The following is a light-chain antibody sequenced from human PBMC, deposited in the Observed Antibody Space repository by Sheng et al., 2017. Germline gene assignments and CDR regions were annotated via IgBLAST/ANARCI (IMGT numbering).Light chain of an antibody. CDR1: SSDVGSYNL. J-gene: IGLJ1*01. CDR2: EGS. CDR3: GVWDSSLTAFV. V-gene: IGLV2-14*02. Sequence: QSALTQPASVSGSPGQSITISCTGTSSDVGSYNLVSWYQQYSGKAPKLMIYEGSKRPSGVSNRFSGSKSGTSATLAITDLHAGDEAAYYCGVWDSSLTAFVFGPMTNVTVL.